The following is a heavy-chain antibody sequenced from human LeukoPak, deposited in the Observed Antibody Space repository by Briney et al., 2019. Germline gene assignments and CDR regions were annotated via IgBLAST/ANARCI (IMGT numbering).Heavy chain of an antibody. V-gene: IGHV3-33*01. Sequence: GRSLRLSCAASGFTFSSYGMHWVRQAPGKGLEWVAVIWYDGSNKYYADSVKGRFAISRDNSKNTLYLQMNSLRAEDTAVYYCARDPSVAGTEYYFDYWGQGTLVTVSS. J-gene: IGHJ4*02. CDR3: ARDPSVAGTEYYFDY. CDR1: GFTFSSYG. D-gene: IGHD6-19*01. CDR2: IWYDGSNK.